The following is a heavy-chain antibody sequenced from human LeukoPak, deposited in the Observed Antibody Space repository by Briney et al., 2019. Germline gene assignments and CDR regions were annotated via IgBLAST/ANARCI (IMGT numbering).Heavy chain of an antibody. CDR2: ISASGSN. J-gene: IGHJ4*02. Sequence: PSETLSLTCTVSGGSISSYYWSWIRQPPGAGLEWIGYISASGSNNYNPSLKSRVTISVDTSKNQFSLKLSSVTAADTAVYYCARQGLHLDYWGQGTLVTVSS. V-gene: IGHV4-4*09. CDR1: GGSISSYY. CDR3: ARQGLHLDY.